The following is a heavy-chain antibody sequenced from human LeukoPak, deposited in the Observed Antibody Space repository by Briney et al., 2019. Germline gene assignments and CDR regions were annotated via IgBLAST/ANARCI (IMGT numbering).Heavy chain of an antibody. CDR1: GCTLTELS. Sequence: ASVKVSCKVSGCTLTELSMHWVRQAPGKGLEWMGGFDPEDGETIYAQKFQGRVTMTEDTSTDTAYMELSSLRSEDTAVYYCATAVVVTATPDYWGQGTLVTVSS. CDR3: ATAVVVTATPDY. J-gene: IGHJ4*02. V-gene: IGHV1-24*01. D-gene: IGHD2-21*02. CDR2: FDPEDGET.